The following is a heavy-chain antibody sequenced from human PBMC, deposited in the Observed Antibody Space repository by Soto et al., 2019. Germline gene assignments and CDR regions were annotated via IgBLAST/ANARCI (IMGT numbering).Heavy chain of an antibody. V-gene: IGHV3-30-3*01. CDR1: GFTFSNYA. CDR3: AREREMAGSYYFDY. J-gene: IGHJ4*02. D-gene: IGHD6-19*01. CDR2: ISYDGSNK. Sequence: QVLLVDSGGGVVQPGRSLRLSCADSGFTFSNYAIHWVRQAPGKGLEWVAVISYDGSNKLYADSVKGRFTISRDNSKNTLYLQMNSLRAEDTAMYYCAREREMAGSYYFDYWGQGTLVTVSS.